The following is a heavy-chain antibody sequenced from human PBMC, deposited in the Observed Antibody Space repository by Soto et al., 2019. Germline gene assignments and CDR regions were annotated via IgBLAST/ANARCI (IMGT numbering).Heavy chain of an antibody. D-gene: IGHD2-15*01. CDR2: IYYSGST. CDR3: ARDSRPRGYCSGGSCYSGLQH. CDR1: GGSISSGGYY. Sequence: PSETLSLTCTVSGGSISSGGYYWSWIRQHPGKGLEWIGYIYYSGSTYYNQSLKSRVTISVDTSKNQFSLKLSSVTAADTAVYYFARDSRPRGYCSGGSCYSGLQHWGQGTLVTVSS. V-gene: IGHV4-31*03. J-gene: IGHJ1*01.